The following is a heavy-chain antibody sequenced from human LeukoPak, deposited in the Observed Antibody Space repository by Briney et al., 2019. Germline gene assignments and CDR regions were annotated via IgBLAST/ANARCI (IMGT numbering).Heavy chain of an antibody. CDR1: GYTFTSNY. CDR2: ISPSGGST. D-gene: IGHD5-24*01. Sequence: GASVKVSCKAFGYTFTSNYMHWVRQAPGQGPEWMGVISPSGGSTTYAQKFQGRVTLTRDMSTSTDYLELSSLRSEDTAVYYCARAVGATIPSSAFDIWGQGTMVTVSS. V-gene: IGHV1-46*01. J-gene: IGHJ3*02. CDR3: ARAVGATIPSSAFDI.